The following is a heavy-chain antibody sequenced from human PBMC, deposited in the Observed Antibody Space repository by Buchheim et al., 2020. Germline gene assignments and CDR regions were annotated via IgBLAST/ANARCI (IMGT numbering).Heavy chain of an antibody. J-gene: IGHJ5*02. D-gene: IGHD2-8*01. V-gene: IGHV3-30*18. Sequence: QVQLVESGGGVVQPGRSLRLSCAASGFTFSSYGMHWVRQAPGKGLEWVAVISYDGSNKYYADSVKGRFTISRDNSKNTLYLQMNSLRAEDTAVYYCAKDLGYCTNGVCYRNWFDPWGQGTL. CDR3: AKDLGYCTNGVCYRNWFDP. CDR1: GFTFSSYG. CDR2: ISYDGSNK.